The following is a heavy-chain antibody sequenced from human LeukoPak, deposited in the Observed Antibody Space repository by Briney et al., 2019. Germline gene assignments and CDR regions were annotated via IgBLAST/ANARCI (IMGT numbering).Heavy chain of an antibody. CDR3: ARGNVVVTAIPYFDY. CDR2: ISAYNGNT. D-gene: IGHD2-21*02. J-gene: IGHJ4*02. CDR1: GYTFTSYG. Sequence: VASVKVSCKASGYTFTSYGISWVRQAPGQGLEWMGWISAYNGNTNYAQKLQGRVTMTTDTFTSTAYMELRSLRSDDTAVYYCARGNVVVTAIPYFDYWGQGTLVTVSS. V-gene: IGHV1-18*01.